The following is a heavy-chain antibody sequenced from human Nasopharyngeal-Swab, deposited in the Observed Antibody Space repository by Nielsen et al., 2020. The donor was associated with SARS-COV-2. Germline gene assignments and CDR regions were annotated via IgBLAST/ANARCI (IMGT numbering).Heavy chain of an antibody. D-gene: IGHD1-26*01. CDR2: ISFDGSTI. CDR1: GFTFSNYA. CDR3: AKKWGTGVDRQLDY. J-gene: IGHJ4*02. Sequence: GGSLRLSCAASGFTFSNYAMYWVRQAPGKGLEWVAVISFDGSTIYYEDSVKGRFTISRDNSKNTCNLQMNSLRVEDTAIYYCAKKWGTGVDRQLDYWGQGTLVTVSS. V-gene: IGHV3-30*18.